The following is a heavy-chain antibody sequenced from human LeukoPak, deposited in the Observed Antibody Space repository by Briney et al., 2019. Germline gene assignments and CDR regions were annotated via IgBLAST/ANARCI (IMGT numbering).Heavy chain of an antibody. V-gene: IGHV3-30*03. J-gene: IGHJ4*02. CDR1: GFTFSSYG. Sequence: GGSLRLSCVASGFTFSSYGMHWVRQAPGKGLEWVALISYDGGNKYYADSVKGRFTISRDNSKNTLYLQMNSLRAEDTAVYYCAREREPVTTEFDYWGQGTLVTVSS. CDR2: ISYDGGNK. D-gene: IGHD4-17*01. CDR3: AREREPVTTEFDY.